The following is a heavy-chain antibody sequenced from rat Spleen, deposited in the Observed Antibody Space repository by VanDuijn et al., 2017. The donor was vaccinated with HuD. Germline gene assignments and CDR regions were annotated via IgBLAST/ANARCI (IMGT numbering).Heavy chain of an antibody. V-gene: IGHV5S10*01. CDR1: GFTFSNYG. J-gene: IGHJ3*01. Sequence: EVQLVESGGGLVQPGRSLKLSCAASGFTFSNYGMAWVRQAPKKGLEWVATIIYDGIRTYYRDSVRGRFTISRDNAKSTLYLQMDSLRSEDTATYYCATGGGRMGFAYWGQGTLVTVSS. CDR3: ATGGGRMGFAY. CDR2: IIYDGIRT. D-gene: IGHD1-11*01.